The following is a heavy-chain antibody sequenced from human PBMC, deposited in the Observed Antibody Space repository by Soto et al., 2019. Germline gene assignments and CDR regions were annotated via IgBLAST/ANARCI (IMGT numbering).Heavy chain of an antibody. CDR1: GGSISSGGYY. CDR3: ARGSVRYCSSTSCYPEFDTPPDY. V-gene: IGHV4-31*03. Sequence: SEPLSLPCTVSGGSISSGGYYWSWIRQHPGKGLEWIGYIYYSGSTYYNPSLKSRVTISVDTSKNQFSLKLSSVTAADTAVYYCARGSVRYCSSTSCYPEFDTPPDYWGQGTLVTVSS. D-gene: IGHD2-2*01. J-gene: IGHJ4*02. CDR2: IYYSGST.